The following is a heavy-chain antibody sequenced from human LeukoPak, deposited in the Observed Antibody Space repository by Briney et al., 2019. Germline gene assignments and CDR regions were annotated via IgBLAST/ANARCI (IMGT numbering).Heavy chain of an antibody. CDR1: EFRFGRDW. CDR3: ATLNSTNSVF. V-gene: IGHV3-7*01. D-gene: IGHD2-2*01. J-gene: IGHJ1*01. CDR2: IKQDGSEE. Sequence: PGGSLRLSCVASEFRFGRDWISWVRQAPGKGLEWVACIKQDGSEEYYVGSVRGRFTVSVDNGKNSLYLQMNSLRAEDTARYYCATLNSTNSVFCGRGTAVTVSS.